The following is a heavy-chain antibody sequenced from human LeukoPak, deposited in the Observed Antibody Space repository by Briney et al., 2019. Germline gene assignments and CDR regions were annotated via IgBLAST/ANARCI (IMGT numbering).Heavy chain of an antibody. D-gene: IGHD2-2*01. J-gene: IGHJ4*02. CDR3: AREPYCGSTSCYDY. CDR2: IYYSGST. Sequence: PSETLSLTCTVSGGSISSYYWSWIRQPPGKGLEGIGYIYYSGSTNYNPSLKSRVTISVDTSKNQFSLKLSSVTAADTAVYYCAREPYCGSTSCYDYWGQGTLVTVSS. CDR1: GGSISSYY. V-gene: IGHV4-59*01.